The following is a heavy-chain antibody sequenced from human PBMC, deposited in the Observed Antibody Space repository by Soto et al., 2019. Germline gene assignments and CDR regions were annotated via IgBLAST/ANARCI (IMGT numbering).Heavy chain of an antibody. J-gene: IGHJ5*02. Sequence: QVQLVQSGAEVKKPGASVKVSCKASGYTFTSYDINWVRQATGQGLEWMGWMNPNRGNTGYAQKFQGRVTMTRNTSISTAYMELSSLRSEDTAVYYCARGRRVLRFLEWLYNWFDPWGQGTLVTVSS. CDR1: GYTFTSYD. V-gene: IGHV1-8*01. CDR2: MNPNRGNT. D-gene: IGHD3-3*01. CDR3: ARGRRVLRFLEWLYNWFDP.